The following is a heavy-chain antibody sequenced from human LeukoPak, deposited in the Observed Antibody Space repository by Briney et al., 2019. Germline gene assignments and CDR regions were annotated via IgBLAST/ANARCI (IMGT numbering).Heavy chain of an antibody. CDR3: ASTFVVVPAAIDY. CDR1: GFTFSSYS. D-gene: IGHD2-2*01. J-gene: IGHJ4*02. Sequence: GGSLRLSCAASGFTFSSYSMNWVRQAPGKGLEWVSSISSSSSYIYYADSVKGRFTISRDNAKNSLYLQMNSLRAEDTAVYHCASTFVVVPAAIDYWGQGTLVTVSS. CDR2: ISSSSSYI. V-gene: IGHV3-21*01.